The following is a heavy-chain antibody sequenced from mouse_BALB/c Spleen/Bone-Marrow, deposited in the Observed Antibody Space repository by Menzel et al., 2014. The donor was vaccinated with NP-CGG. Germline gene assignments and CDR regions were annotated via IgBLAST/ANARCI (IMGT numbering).Heavy chain of an antibody. CDR1: GFTFSNYG. Sequence: EVKLEESGGDLVKPGGSLKLSCAASGFTFSNYGMSWVRQTPDKRLEWVATISSGGSYTYYPDSVKGRFTISRDNAKNTLYLQMSSLRSEDTAMYYCARRDGGPMDYWGQGTSVTVSS. J-gene: IGHJ4*01. D-gene: IGHD2-3*01. V-gene: IGHV5-6*02. CDR3: ARRDGGPMDY. CDR2: ISSGGSYT.